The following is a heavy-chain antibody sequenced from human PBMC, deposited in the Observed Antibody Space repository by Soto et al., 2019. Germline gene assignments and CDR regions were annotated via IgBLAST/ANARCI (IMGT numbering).Heavy chain of an antibody. Sequence: GGSLRLSCSSSGFTFSSYVMNWVRQAPGKGLEYVSGITSNGGSTFYADSVKGRFIISRDNSQNTVYLQMSSLTTADTAVYYCLVASAAYWGQGT. CDR1: GFTFSSYV. CDR2: ITSNGGST. CDR3: LVASAAY. J-gene: IGHJ4*02. D-gene: IGHD6-13*01. V-gene: IGHV3-64D*06.